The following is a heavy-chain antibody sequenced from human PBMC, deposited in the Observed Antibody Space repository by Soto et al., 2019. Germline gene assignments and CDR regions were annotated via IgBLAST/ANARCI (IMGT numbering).Heavy chain of an antibody. CDR2: IIPIFGTA. V-gene: IGHV1-69*13. Sequence: SVKVSCKASGGTFSSYAISWVRQAPGQGLEWMGGIIPIFGTANYAQKFQGRVTITADESTSTAYMELSSLRSEDTAVYYCARGRGGYCSGGSCYGYFDYWGQGTLVTVSS. CDR1: GGTFSSYA. J-gene: IGHJ4*02. D-gene: IGHD2-15*01. CDR3: ARGRGGYCSGGSCYGYFDY.